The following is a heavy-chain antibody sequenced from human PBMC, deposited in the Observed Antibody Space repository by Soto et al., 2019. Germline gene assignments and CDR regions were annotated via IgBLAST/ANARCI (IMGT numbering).Heavy chain of an antibody. CDR1: GYTLTELS. V-gene: IGHV1-24*01. CDR3: ATDHAIPGDTPYYFDY. J-gene: IGHJ4*02. CDR2: FDPEDGET. D-gene: IGHD2-21*01. Sequence: ASVKVSCKVSGYTLTELSMHWVRQAPGKGLEWMGGFDPEDGETIYAQKFQGRVTMTEDTSTDTAYMELSSLRSEDTAVYYCATDHAIPGDTPYYFDYWGQGTLVTVSS.